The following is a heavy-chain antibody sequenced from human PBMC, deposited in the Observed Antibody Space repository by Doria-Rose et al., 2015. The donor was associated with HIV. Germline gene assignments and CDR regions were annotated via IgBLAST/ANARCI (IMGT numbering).Heavy chain of an antibody. CDR3: ARIKSSRWYHKYYFDF. CDR2: IFSDDER. D-gene: IGHD6-13*01. V-gene: IGHV2-26*01. Sequence: QFTLKESGPVLVKPTETPTLTCTVSGVSLSSPGMGVSWIRQPPGKALEWLANIFSDDERSYKTSLKSRLTISRGTSKSQVVLTMTDMDPVDTATYYCARIKSSRWYHKYYFDFWGQGTLVIVSA. CDR1: GVSLSSPGMG. J-gene: IGHJ4*02.